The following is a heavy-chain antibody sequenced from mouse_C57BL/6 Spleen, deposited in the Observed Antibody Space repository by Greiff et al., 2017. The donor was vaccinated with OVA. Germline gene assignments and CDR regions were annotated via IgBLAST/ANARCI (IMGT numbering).Heavy chain of an antibody. CDR1: GYAFSSSW. Sequence: QVQLQQSGPELVKPGASVKISCKASGYAFSSSWMNWVKQRPGKGLEWIGRIYPGDGDTTYTGKFKGKATLTADKSSSTAYMQLSSLTSEDSAVYFCARFGAGYGYYFDYWGQGTTLTVSS. CDR2: IYPGDGDT. D-gene: IGHD3-2*02. V-gene: IGHV1-82*01. J-gene: IGHJ2*01. CDR3: ARFGAGYGYYFDY.